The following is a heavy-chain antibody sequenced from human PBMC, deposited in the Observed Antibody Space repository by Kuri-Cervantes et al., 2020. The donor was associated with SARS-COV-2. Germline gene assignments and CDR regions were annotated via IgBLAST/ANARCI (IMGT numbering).Heavy chain of an antibody. J-gene: IGHJ6*02. CDR2: ISYDGSNK. V-gene: IGHV3-30*07. CDR3: TTDFLYDLHYYYYGMDV. CDR1: GFTFSSYA. D-gene: IGHD5/OR15-5a*01. Sequence: GGSLRLSCAASGFTFSSYAMHWVRQAPGKGLEWVAVISYDGSNKYYADSVKGRFTISRDNSKNTLYLQMNSLKTEDTAVYYCTTDFLYDLHYYYYGMDVWGQGTTVTVSS.